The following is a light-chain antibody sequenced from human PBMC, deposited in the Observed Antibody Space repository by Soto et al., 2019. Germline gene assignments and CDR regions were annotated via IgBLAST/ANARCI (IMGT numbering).Light chain of an antibody. Sequence: EIVLTQSPATLSLSPWERATLSCRASQSVSSYLAWYQQKPGQAPRLLIYDASNMATGIPARFSGSGSGTDFTLTIISLEPEDFAVYYCQQRSNWPPWTFGQGTKVEIK. CDR2: DAS. CDR1: QSVSSY. J-gene: IGKJ1*01. V-gene: IGKV3-11*01. CDR3: QQRSNWPPWT.